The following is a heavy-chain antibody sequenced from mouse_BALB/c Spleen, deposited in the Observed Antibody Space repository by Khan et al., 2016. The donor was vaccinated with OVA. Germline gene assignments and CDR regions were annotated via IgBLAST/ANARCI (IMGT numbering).Heavy chain of an antibody. J-gene: IGHJ3*01. D-gene: IGHD1-1*01. Sequence: VKLQQSGAELAKPGASVKMSCKASGYTFTSYWMHWVKQRPGQGLEWIGYINPSTDYTEYNQKFKDKATLTADKSSSTAYMQLTSLTSEDSAVYYCTNHGRSSAWFTYWGQGTLVTVSA. CDR2: INPSTDYT. CDR3: TNHGRSSAWFTY. CDR1: GYTFTSYW. V-gene: IGHV1-7*01.